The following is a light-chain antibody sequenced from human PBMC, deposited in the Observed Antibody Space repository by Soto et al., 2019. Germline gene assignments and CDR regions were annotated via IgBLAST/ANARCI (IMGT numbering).Light chain of an antibody. CDR3: CSYAGSWV. J-gene: IGLJ3*02. Sequence: QSALTQPRSVSGSPGQPVTISCTGTSSDVGGSNYVSWYQQHPGKAPKLMIYDVNKRPSGVPDRFSGSKSGSTASLTISGLQAEDEADYHCCSYAGSWVFGGGTKVTVL. V-gene: IGLV2-11*01. CDR2: DVN. CDR1: SSDVGGSNY.